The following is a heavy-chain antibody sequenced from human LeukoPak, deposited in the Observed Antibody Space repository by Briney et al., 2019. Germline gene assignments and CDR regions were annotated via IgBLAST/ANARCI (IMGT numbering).Heavy chain of an antibody. CDR2: ISSSSSTI. D-gene: IGHD4-17*01. Sequence: PGGSLRLSCAASGFTFSSYSMNWVRQAPGKGLEWVSYISSSSSTIYYADSVKGRFTISRDNTKNSLYLQMNSLRAEDTAVYYCARARWFPRSVTTSRPGEVGFDYWGQGTLVTVSS. CDR3: ARARWFPRSVTTSRPGEVGFDY. CDR1: GFTFSSYS. V-gene: IGHV3-48*01. J-gene: IGHJ4*02.